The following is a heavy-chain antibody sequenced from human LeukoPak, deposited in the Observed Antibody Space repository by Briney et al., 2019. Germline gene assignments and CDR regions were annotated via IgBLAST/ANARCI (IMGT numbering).Heavy chain of an antibody. CDR1: GFTFSSFW. V-gene: IGHV3-74*01. CDR2: INSDGSST. D-gene: IGHD1-7*01. J-gene: IGHJ4*02. CDR3: ARDRTGTDFDY. Sequence: GGSLRLSCAASGFTFSSFWMHWDRQSPGKGLVWVSRINSDGSSTGYADSVKGRFTISRDNAKNSLYLQMNSLRAEDTAVYYCARDRTGTDFDYWGQGTLVTVSS.